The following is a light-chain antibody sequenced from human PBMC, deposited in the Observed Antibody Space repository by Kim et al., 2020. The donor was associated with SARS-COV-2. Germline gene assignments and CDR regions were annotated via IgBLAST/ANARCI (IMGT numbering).Light chain of an antibody. Sequence: QSVLTQPPSASGTPGQRVTFSCSGSSSNIGTNYVYWYQQLPGTAPKLLVYRNTQRPSGVPDRFSGSKSGTSASLAISGLRSEDEADYYCASWDDSLSGVVFGGGTKLTVL. CDR1: SSNIGTNY. J-gene: IGLJ2*01. CDR3: ASWDDSLSGVV. V-gene: IGLV1-47*01. CDR2: RNT.